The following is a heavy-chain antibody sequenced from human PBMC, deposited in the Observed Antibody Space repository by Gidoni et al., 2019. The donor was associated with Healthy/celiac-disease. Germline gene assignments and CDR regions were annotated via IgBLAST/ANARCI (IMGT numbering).Heavy chain of an antibody. Sequence: EVQLVASGGGLVQPRRSLRPSSTASGFPFGHYAMSWFRQAPGKGREWVGFIRSKAYGGTTEYAASVKGRFTISRDDSKSIAYLQMNSLKTEDTAVYYCAWYNWNGGEGDWGQGTLVTVSS. J-gene: IGHJ4*02. D-gene: IGHD1-20*01. CDR3: AWYNWNGGEGD. CDR1: GFPFGHYA. V-gene: IGHV3-49*03. CDR2: IRSKAYGGTT.